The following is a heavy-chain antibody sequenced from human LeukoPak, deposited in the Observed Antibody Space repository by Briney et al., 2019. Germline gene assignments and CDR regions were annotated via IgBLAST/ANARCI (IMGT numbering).Heavy chain of an antibody. CDR3: ARGPFDP. Sequence: GRSLRLSCAASGFTFSSYAMHWVRQAPGKGLEWVAVISYDGSNKYYADSVKGQFTISRDNSKNTLYLQMNSLRAEDTAVYYCARGPFDPWGQGTLVTVSS. CDR2: ISYDGSNK. CDR1: GFTFSSYA. V-gene: IGHV3-30-3*01. J-gene: IGHJ5*02.